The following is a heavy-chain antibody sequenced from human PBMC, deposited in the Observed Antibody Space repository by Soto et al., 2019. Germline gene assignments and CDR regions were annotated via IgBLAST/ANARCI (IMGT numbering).Heavy chain of an antibody. Sequence: QVQLGQPGSEVKKPEASVKDSCKSSGYTFTIHGISWVRQAPGTGLEWMGWISASNGNTNYAQKLQGRVTMTTDRSTSTAYMELRRLRSAYTAVYYCARGLVATTQRLGFDPWGQGTLVTVSS. V-gene: IGHV1-18*01. J-gene: IGHJ5*02. CDR2: ISASNGNT. CDR1: GYTFTIHG. D-gene: IGHD5-12*01. CDR3: ARGLVATTQRLGFDP.